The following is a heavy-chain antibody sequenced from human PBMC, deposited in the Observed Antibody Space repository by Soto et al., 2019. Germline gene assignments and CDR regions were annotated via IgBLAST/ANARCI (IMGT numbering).Heavy chain of an antibody. Sequence: EVQLVESGGGLVQPGGSLRLSCGASGFTFSSHWMHWVRQAPGKGLMWVSRINTDGRATSYADSVKGRFTISRDNAKNTLYLQMNSLRVEDTALYFCAREVYSNYDDDGFDIWGQGTMVTVSP. J-gene: IGHJ3*02. CDR3: AREVYSNYDDDGFDI. V-gene: IGHV3-74*01. CDR2: INTDGRAT. CDR1: GFTFSSHW. D-gene: IGHD4-4*01.